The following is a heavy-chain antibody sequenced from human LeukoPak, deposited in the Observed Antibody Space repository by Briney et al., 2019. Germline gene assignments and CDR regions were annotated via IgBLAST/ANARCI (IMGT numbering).Heavy chain of an antibody. Sequence: PGGSLRLSCVASGFTFSSYAMSWVRQAPGKGLEWVSAISGSGGSTYYADSVKGRFTISRDNSKNTLYLQMNSLRAEDTAVYYCAKEGGDGDMAALVYWGQGTLVTVSS. V-gene: IGHV3-23*01. J-gene: IGHJ4*02. CDR2: ISGSGGST. D-gene: IGHD6-6*01. CDR3: AKEGGDGDMAALVY. CDR1: GFTFSSYA.